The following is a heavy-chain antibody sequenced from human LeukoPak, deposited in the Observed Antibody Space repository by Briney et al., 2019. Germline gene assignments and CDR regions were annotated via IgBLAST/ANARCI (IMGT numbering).Heavy chain of an antibody. V-gene: IGHV4-39*02. CDR2: IRYSGST. CDR3: ARDKGAGFGNYYYYYYMDV. J-gene: IGHJ6*03. Sequence: SETLSLTCNVSGGSISSNTYFWGWIRRPPGKGLEWIGSIRYSGSTYYNPSLKSRVTISVDTSKNQFSLNLSSLTAADTAVYYCARDKGAGFGNYYYYYYMDVWGKGTTVTVSS. D-gene: IGHD3-10*01. CDR1: GGSISSNTYF.